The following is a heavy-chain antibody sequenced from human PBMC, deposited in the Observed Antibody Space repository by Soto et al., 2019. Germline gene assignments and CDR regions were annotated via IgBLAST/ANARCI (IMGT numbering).Heavy chain of an antibody. V-gene: IGHV1-69*02. CDR2: IIPIFDIA. Sequence: QVQLVQSGAEVKKPGSSVKVSCKASGDTFSSYTISWVRQAPGQGLEWMGRIIPIFDIANYAQKFQGRVTITADKATSTAYMELSSLRSEDTAVYYCAAGGHGAFDIWGQGTMVTVSS. CDR3: AAGGHGAFDI. CDR1: GDTFSSYT. D-gene: IGHD1-26*01. J-gene: IGHJ3*02.